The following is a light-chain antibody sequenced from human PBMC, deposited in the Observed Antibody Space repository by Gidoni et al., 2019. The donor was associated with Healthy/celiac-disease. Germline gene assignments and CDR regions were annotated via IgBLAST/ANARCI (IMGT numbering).Light chain of an antibody. CDR1: QIVSSSY. J-gene: IGKJ2*02. CDR2: GAS. V-gene: IGKV3-20*01. Sequence: EIVLTQSPGTLSLSPGERATLSSRASQIVSSSYLAWYQQKPVQAPRLLLYGASSRATGIPDRFSGSGSGTDFTLTISRLEPEDFAVYYCQQYGSSPGTFGQGTKLEIK. CDR3: QQYGSSPGT.